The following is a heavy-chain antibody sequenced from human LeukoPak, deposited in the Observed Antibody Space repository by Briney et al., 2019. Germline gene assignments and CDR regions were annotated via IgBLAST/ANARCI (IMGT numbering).Heavy chain of an antibody. CDR2: IYHSGST. CDR3: ARGTVAGTWDFDY. V-gene: IGHV4-30-2*01. Sequence: SETLSLTCTVSGGSISSGGYYWSWIRQPPGKGLEWIGYIYHSGSTYYNPSLKSRVTISVDRSKNQFSLKLSSVTAADTAVYYCARGTVAGTWDFDYWGQGTLVTVSS. CDR1: GGSISSGGYY. D-gene: IGHD6-19*01. J-gene: IGHJ4*02.